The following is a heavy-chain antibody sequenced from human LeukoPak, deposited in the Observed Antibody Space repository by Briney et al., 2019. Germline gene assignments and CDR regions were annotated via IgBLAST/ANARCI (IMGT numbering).Heavy chain of an antibody. V-gene: IGHV4-34*01. CDR1: GGSFSGYY. D-gene: IGHD3-22*01. CDR3: ARSAPYYYDSSGYFNY. Sequence: SETLSLTFAVYGGSFSGYYWSWIRQPPGKGVEGIGEINHSGRTNYNPTLKRRVTISVDTSKNQFSLKLSSVTAADTAVYYCARSAPYYYDSSGYFNYWGQGTLVTVSS. CDR2: INHSGRT. J-gene: IGHJ4*02.